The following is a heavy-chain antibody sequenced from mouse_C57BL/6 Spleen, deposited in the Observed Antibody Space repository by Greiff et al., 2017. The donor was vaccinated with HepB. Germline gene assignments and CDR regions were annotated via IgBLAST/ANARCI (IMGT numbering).Heavy chain of an antibody. CDR1: GYTFTEYT. CDR2: FYPGSGSI. J-gene: IGHJ1*03. CDR3: ARHEELRGDWYFDV. V-gene: IGHV1-62-2*01. Sequence: QVQLQQSGAELVKPGASVKLSCKASGYTFTEYTIHWVKQRSGQGLEWIGWFYPGSGSIKYNEKFKDKATLTSDKPSSTVYMERSRLTSEDSEVYLCARHEELRGDWYFDVWGTGTTVTVSS.